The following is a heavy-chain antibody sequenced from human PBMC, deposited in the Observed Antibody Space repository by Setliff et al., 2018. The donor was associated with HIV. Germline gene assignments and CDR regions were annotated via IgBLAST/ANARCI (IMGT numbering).Heavy chain of an antibody. CDR2: ITYDGSET. CDR1: GFTFDTYA. CDR3: VRDLCLVAY. Sequence: SCSASGFTFDTYAMHWVRQAPGKGLEWVSFITYDGSETSYADSVKGRFIISRDNSKMTLHLQMKSLRNEDTAVYYCVRDLCLVAYWGQGTLVTVSS. V-gene: IGHV3-30*04. J-gene: IGHJ4*02.